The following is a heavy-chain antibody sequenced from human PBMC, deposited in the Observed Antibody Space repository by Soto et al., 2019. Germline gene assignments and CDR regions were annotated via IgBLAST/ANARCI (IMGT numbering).Heavy chain of an antibody. CDR2: IYYSGST. CDR3: VRRYGGNFDY. V-gene: IGHV4-59*01. CDR1: GGSISSYY. J-gene: IGHJ4*02. D-gene: IGHD1-26*01. Sequence: SETLSLTCTVSGGSISSYYWSWIRQPPGKGLEWIGYIYYSGSTNYNPSLKSRVTISVDTSKNQFSLKLSSVTAADTAVYYCVRRYGGNFDYWGQGILVTVX.